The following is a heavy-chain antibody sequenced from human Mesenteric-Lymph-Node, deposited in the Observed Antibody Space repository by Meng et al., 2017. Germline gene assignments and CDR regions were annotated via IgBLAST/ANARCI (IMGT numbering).Heavy chain of an antibody. V-gene: IGHV4-31*03. J-gene: IGHJ4*02. CDR2: IYYSGST. CDR3: ARVSSGWDYFDY. D-gene: IGHD6-19*01. CDR1: GGSVSSGGYY. Sequence: HLRQSGPGLVKPSQTLSLTCTVSGGSVSSGGYYWTWIRQHPGKGLEWFGHIYYSGSTFYNPSLKRRVIISIGTSKNQFSLNLRSVTAADTAVYYCARVSSGWDYFDYWGQGTLVTVSS.